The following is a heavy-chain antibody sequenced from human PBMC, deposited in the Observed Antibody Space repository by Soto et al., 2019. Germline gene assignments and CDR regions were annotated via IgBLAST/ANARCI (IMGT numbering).Heavy chain of an antibody. V-gene: IGHV4-39*01. CDR3: VRHACGSCSGGTNPPIDD. CDR2: IYYSGST. J-gene: IGHJ4*02. D-gene: IGHD2-15*01. Sequence: SETLSLTFTVSGGSISSDRYYWGWIRQPPGKGLEWIGSIYYSGSTYYNPSLKSRVTISVDTSKNQFSLKLSSVTAADTAVYYCVRHACGSCSGGTNPPIDDWGQGTLVTVS. CDR1: GGSISSDRYY.